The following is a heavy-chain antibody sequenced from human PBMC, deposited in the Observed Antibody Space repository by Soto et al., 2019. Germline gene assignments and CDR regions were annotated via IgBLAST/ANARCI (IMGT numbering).Heavy chain of an antibody. V-gene: IGHV1-2*02. CDR1: GYTFTAPY. CDR3: AKGDSRWVIWFDP. CDR2: IKPNTGAT. J-gene: IGHJ5*02. Sequence: SVKVSCKASGYTFTAPYLHCVRKAPGEGLEWMAWIKPNTGATRYAKKFQGRATMTSDTSMGTAYLEVRSLRPDNHSVSYCAKGDSRWVIWFDPWGQGTLVTVSS. D-gene: IGHD6-13*01.